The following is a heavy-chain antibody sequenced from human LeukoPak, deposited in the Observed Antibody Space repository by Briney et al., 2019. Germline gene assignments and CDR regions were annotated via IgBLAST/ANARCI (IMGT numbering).Heavy chain of an antibody. CDR1: GFTFSNAW. Sequence: GGSLRLSCAASGFTFSNAWMSWVRQAPGKGLEWVGRIKSKTDGGTTDYAAAVKGRFTISRDDSKNTLYLQMNSLKTEDTAVYYCTTQWLVRGGFDYWGQGTLVTVSS. CDR2: IKSKTDGGTT. J-gene: IGHJ4*02. CDR3: TTQWLVRGGFDY. D-gene: IGHD6-19*01. V-gene: IGHV3-15*01.